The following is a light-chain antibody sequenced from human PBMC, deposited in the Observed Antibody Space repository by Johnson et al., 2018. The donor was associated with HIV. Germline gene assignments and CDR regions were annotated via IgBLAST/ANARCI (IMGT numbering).Light chain of an antibody. J-gene: IGLJ1*01. CDR1: SSNIVNIY. V-gene: IGLV1-51*01. CDR2: DNH. Sequence: QSVFTQPPSVSAAPGQKVTISCSASSSNIVNIYISWYQHLPGTAPKLLIYDNHKRPSGIPDRFSGSKSGTSVTLAITGLPTGDEADYSCGTWDTSLIVYVFGTGTKVTVL. CDR3: GTWDTSLIVYV.